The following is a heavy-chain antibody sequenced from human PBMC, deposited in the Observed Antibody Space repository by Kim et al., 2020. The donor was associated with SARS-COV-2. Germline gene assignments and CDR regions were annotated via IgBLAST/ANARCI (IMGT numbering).Heavy chain of an antibody. Sequence: SETLSLTCTVSGGSFSSYYWSWIRQPPGKGLEWIGYIYYSGSTNYNPSLKSRVTISVDTSKNQFSLKLSSVTAADTAVYYCAKSGWGVVTAIRGWYFDLWGRGTLVTVSS. CDR3: AKSGWGVVTAIRGWYFDL. J-gene: IGHJ2*01. CDR1: GGSFSSYY. CDR2: IYYSGST. V-gene: IGHV4-59*01. D-gene: IGHD2-21*02.